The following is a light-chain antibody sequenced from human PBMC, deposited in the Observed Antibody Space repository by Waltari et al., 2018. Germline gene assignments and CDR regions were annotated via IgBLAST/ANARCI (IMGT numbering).Light chain of an antibody. CDR3: MQGTHLAYT. J-gene: IGKJ2*01. CDR2: KVS. Sequence: DVVMTQSPLSLPVTLGQPASISCRSSQSLVYSDGNTTLNWFQQRPGQSPRRLIYKVSNRDSGVPDRFSGSVSGTDFTLKISRVEAEDVGVYYCMQGTHLAYTFGQGTKLEIK. V-gene: IGKV2-30*01. CDR1: QSLVYSDGNTT.